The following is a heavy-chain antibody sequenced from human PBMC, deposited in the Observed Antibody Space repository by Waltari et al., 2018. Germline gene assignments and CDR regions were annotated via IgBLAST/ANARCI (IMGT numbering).Heavy chain of an antibody. D-gene: IGHD6-13*01. Sequence: QVQLVQSGAEVKKPGASVKVSCKASGYTFTSYAMHWVRQAPGQRLEWMGWINAGNGNTKYSQKFQGRVTITRDTSASTAYMELSSLRSEDTAVYYCASHPAAAPGEGYFDYWGQGTLVTVSS. CDR1: GYTFTSYA. CDR3: ASHPAAAPGEGYFDY. V-gene: IGHV1-3*01. J-gene: IGHJ4*02. CDR2: INAGNGNT.